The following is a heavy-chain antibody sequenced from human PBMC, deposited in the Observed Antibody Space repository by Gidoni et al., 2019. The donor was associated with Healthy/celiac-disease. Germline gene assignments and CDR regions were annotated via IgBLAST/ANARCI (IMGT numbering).Heavy chain of an antibody. V-gene: IGHV1-46*01. CDR3: ARDPALVVATIDPWYYFDY. J-gene: IGHJ4*02. Sequence: QVQLVQSGAEVKKPGASVKASCKASGHPFTSSYLPWVRQAPGQGLEWMGIINPSGGSTSYAQKFQGRVTMTRDTSTSTVYMELSSLRSEDTAVYYCARDPALVVATIDPWYYFDYWGQGTLVTVSS. D-gene: IGHD5-12*01. CDR2: INPSGGST. CDR1: GHPFTSSY.